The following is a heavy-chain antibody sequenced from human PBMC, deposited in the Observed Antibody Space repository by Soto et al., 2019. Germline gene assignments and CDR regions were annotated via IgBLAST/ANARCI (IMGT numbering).Heavy chain of an antibody. D-gene: IGHD4-4*01. CDR3: ARDTYSNYYYYYGMDV. J-gene: IGHJ6*02. CDR2: INAGNGNT. V-gene: IGHV1-3*01. Sequence: QVQLVQSGAEVKKPGASVKVSCKASGYTFTSYAMHWVRQAPGQRLEWMGWINAGNGNTKYSQKFQGRVTITRDTSASTADMELSSLRSEDTAVYYCARDTYSNYYYYYGMDVWGQGTTVTVSS. CDR1: GYTFTSYA.